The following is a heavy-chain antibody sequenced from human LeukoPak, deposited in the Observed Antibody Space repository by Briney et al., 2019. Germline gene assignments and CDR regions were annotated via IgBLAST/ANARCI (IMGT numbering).Heavy chain of an antibody. CDR3: ARANRPTVTTAFDY. V-gene: IGHV1-69*01. D-gene: IGHD4-17*01. J-gene: IGHJ4*02. CDR1: GGTFSSYA. CDR2: IIPIFGTA. Sequence: ASVKVSCKASGGTFSSYAISWVRQAPGQGLEWMGGIIPIFGTANYAQKFQGRVTITADESTSTAYMELSSLRSEDTAVYYCARANRPTVTTAFDYWGQGTLVTVSS.